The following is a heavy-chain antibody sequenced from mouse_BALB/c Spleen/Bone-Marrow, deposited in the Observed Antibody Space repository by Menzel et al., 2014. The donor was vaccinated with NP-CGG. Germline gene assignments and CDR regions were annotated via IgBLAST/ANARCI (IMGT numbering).Heavy chain of an antibody. J-gene: IGHJ2*01. CDR2: IRNKANGYTT. CDR3: ARDYLYYFDY. CDR1: GFTFTDHY. Sequence: EVKVVESGGGLVQPGGFLRLSCATSGFTFTDHYTSWVRQPPGKALEWLGFIRNKANGYTTEYSASVKGRFTISRDNSKSIVYLQMNTLRAEDSATYYCARDYLYYFDYWGQGTTLTVSS. D-gene: IGHD2-1*01. V-gene: IGHV7-3*02.